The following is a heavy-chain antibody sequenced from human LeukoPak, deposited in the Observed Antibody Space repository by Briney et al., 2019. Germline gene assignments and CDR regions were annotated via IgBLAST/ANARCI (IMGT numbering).Heavy chain of an antibody. D-gene: IGHD6-19*01. Sequence: PSETLSLTCTVSGGSISSYYWSWIRQPPGKGLEWIGYIYTSGSTNYNPSLKSRVTISVDTSKNQFSLKLSSVTAADTAVYYYARTIAVAETIFDYWGQGTLVTVSS. J-gene: IGHJ4*02. V-gene: IGHV4-4*09. CDR2: IYTSGST. CDR1: GGSISSYY. CDR3: ARTIAVAETIFDY.